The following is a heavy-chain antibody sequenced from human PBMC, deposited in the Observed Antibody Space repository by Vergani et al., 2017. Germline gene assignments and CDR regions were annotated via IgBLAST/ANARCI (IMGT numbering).Heavy chain of an antibody. CDR2: IYSTGST. Sequence: QVQLQESGPGLVKASQTLSLTCSVSGGSFNTYYWSWIRQSPGKGLEWIGYIYSTGSTNYNPSLNSRVTMSVDTSKNQFSLKLRSVTAADTAVYFCARVMDRDEASTGYRLEGMDIWGQGTTVTISS. D-gene: IGHD3-9*01. J-gene: IGHJ6*02. V-gene: IGHV4-59*13. CDR1: GGSFNTYY. CDR3: ARVMDRDEASTGYRLEGMDI.